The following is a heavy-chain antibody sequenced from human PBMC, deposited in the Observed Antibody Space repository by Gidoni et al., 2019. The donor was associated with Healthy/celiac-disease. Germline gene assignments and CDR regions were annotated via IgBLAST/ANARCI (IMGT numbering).Heavy chain of an antibody. Sequence: EVQLVESGGGLVKPGGSLRLSCASSGFTSRSYSMTWVRHAPGKGLEWASAMSSIRSFIYYADSGKGRVTISRDNAKNSRYLQMNSLRADDTAVYYGAREFPGIAARPLDYWGQGTLVTGSS. D-gene: IGHD6-6*01. CDR2: MSSIRSFI. CDR1: GFTSRSYS. CDR3: AREFPGIAARPLDY. V-gene: IGHV3-21*01. J-gene: IGHJ4*02.